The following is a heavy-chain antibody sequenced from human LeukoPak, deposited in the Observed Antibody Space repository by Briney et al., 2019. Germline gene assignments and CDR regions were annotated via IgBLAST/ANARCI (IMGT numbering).Heavy chain of an antibody. CDR3: ARQRHSLWFGKLSSYFDY. Sequence: SETLSLTCTVSNGSLNGYYWGWIRQPPGKGLEWLGYLYYIGNTNYNPSLKSRVTISVDTAKNQFSLWLSSETAADTAVYYCARQRHSLWFGKLSSYFDYWGQGTLVTVSS. CDR1: NGSLNGYY. D-gene: IGHD3-10*01. J-gene: IGHJ4*02. CDR2: LYYIGNT. V-gene: IGHV4-59*08.